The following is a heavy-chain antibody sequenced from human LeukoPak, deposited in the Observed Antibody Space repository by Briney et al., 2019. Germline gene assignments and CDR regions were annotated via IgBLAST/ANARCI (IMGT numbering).Heavy chain of an antibody. D-gene: IGHD3-22*01. J-gene: IGHJ4*02. V-gene: IGHV4-38-2*01. Sequence: SETLPRTCAVSGFSISSGYYWGWIRQPPGKGLEWIGSIYHSGSTYYNPSLKSRVTISVDTSKNQFSLKLSSVLAADTAVYYCAIGYQRYYYDSSGYYSYWGQGTLVTVSS. CDR1: GFSISSGYY. CDR2: IYHSGST. CDR3: AIGYQRYYYDSSGYYSY.